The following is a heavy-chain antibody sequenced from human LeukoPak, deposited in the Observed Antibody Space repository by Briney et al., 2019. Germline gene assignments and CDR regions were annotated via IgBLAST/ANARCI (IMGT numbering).Heavy chain of an antibody. CDR3: VRLRRNSDTSGFYYYYDF. J-gene: IGHJ4*02. CDR2: LCCRSNYI. D-gene: IGHD3-22*01. Sequence: GSLKLSCVASGYNFSSYSINWVRQASGKGLEGVSSLCCRSNYIYYADSVRGRFSISRDDARDSLYLQMNSLRAEDTAVYYCVRLRRNSDTSGFYYYYDFWGQGTLVTVSS. V-gene: IGHV3-21*01. CDR1: GYNFSSYS.